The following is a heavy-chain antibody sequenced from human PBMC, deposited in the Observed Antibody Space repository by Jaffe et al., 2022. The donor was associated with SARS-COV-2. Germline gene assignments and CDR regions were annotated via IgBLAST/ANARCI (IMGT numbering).Heavy chain of an antibody. Sequence: EVQLVQSGAEVKKPGESLKISCEGSGYSFTNHWIGWVRQMPGKGLEWMGIIYPGDSDTRYSPSFQGHVTISADKSISAAYLQWSSLKASDTAMYYCARRYYYGSGSYFIFDYWGQGTLVTVSS. D-gene: IGHD3-10*01. CDR2: IYPGDSDT. CDR3: ARRYYYGSGSYFIFDY. V-gene: IGHV5-51*01. J-gene: IGHJ4*02. CDR1: GYSFTNHW.